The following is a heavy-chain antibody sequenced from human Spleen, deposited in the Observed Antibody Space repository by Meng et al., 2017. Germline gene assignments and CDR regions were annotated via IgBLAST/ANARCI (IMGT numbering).Heavy chain of an antibody. D-gene: IGHD1-26*01. CDR1: GYSIGSVYY. CDR2: FYHSGST. Sequence: GSLRLSCTVSGYSIGSVYYWGWIRQPPGKGLEWIGSFYHSGSTYYNPSLKSRVTISVDTSKNQFSLKLGSVTAADTAVYYCAKRGEDFLGASFAFDVWGQETLVTVSS. CDR3: AKRGEDFLGASFAFDV. J-gene: IGHJ3*01. V-gene: IGHV4-38-2*02.